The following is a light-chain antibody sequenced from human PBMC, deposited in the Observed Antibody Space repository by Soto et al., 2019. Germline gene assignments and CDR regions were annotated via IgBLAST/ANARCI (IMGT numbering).Light chain of an antibody. CDR1: HGIGAY. J-gene: IGKJ4*01. CDR3: QKYNSAPRT. CDR2: AAS. Sequence: DIQMTQPPSSLSASLGESVTITSRASHGIGAYLAWFQQKPGKVPKLLIYAASTLQSGVPSRFSGSGSGTDFTLTISSLQPEDFATYYCQKYNSAPRTFGGGTKVEIK. V-gene: IGKV1-27*01.